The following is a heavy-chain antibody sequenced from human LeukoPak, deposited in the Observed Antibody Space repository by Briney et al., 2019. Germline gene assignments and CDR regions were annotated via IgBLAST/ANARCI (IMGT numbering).Heavy chain of an antibody. CDR2: VNPGGSLT. J-gene: IGHJ4*02. Sequence: QPGGSLRLSCAASGFTFTGYWMHWVRQAPGKGPVWVARVNPGGSLTTYADSVKGRFTISRDNAKNTLSLEMNNLRDDDTAVYCCARDLGGSFDYCGQGTVVTVSS. CDR3: ARDLGGSFDY. V-gene: IGHV3-74*01. CDR1: GFTFTGYW. D-gene: IGHD1-26*01.